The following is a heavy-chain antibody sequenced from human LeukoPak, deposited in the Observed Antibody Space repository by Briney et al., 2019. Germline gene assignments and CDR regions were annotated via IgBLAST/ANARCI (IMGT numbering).Heavy chain of an antibody. D-gene: IGHD1-26*01. V-gene: IGHV3-21*01. Sequence: GGTLRLSCAASGLTFSSYTISWVRQAPGKGLEWVSSISSSSSYIYYADSMKGRITVSRDNAKNSLYLQMNSLRAEDAAVYYCARGVGATPAFFDYWGQGTLVTVSS. CDR1: GLTFSSYT. CDR2: ISSSSSYI. CDR3: ARGVGATPAFFDY. J-gene: IGHJ4*02.